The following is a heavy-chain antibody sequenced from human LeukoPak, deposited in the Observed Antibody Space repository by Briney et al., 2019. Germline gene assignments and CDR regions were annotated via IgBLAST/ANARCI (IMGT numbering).Heavy chain of an antibody. D-gene: IGHD4-11*01. Sequence: ASVKVSCKASGYTFTSYYIHWVRQAPGQGLEWTGIINPSGGSTDYAQKFQGRVTMTRDTSTSTVYMELSSLRSEDTAVYYCTRSYSNSHFDYWGQGTLVTVSS. J-gene: IGHJ4*02. CDR3: TRSYSNSHFDY. CDR2: INPSGGST. CDR1: GYTFTSYY. V-gene: IGHV1-46*01.